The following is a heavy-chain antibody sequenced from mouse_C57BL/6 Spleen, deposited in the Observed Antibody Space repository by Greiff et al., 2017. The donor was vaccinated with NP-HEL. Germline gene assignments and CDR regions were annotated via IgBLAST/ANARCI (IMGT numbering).Heavy chain of an antibody. CDR1: GYAFSSSW. Sequence: VQLQQSGPELVKPGASVKISCKASGYAFSSSWMNWVKQRPGKGLEWIGRIYPGDGDTNYNGKFKGKATLTADKSSSTAYMQLSSLTSEDSAVYFCARREVDGGFAYWGQGTLVTVSA. V-gene: IGHV1-82*01. J-gene: IGHJ3*01. CDR3: ARREVDGGFAY. CDR2: IYPGDGDT.